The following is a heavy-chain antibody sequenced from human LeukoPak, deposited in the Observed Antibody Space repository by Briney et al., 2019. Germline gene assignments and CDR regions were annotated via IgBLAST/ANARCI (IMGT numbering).Heavy chain of an antibody. D-gene: IGHD4-17*01. V-gene: IGHV3-23*01. J-gene: IGHJ4*02. CDR2: ISGSGGST. Sequence: GGSLRPSCAASGFTFSSYAMSWVRQAPGKGLEWVSAISGSGGSTYYADSVKGRFTISRDNSKDTLYLQMNSLRAKDTAVYYCAKFGDYTFDYWGQGTLVTVSS. CDR3: AKFGDYTFDY. CDR1: GFTFSSYA.